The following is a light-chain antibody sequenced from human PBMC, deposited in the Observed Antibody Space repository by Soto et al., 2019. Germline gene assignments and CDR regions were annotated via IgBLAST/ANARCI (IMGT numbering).Light chain of an antibody. CDR2: EVS. J-gene: IGLJ1*01. V-gene: IGLV2-8*01. Sequence: QSALTQPPSASGSPGQSVTISCTGTSSDVGGYNYVSWYQQHPGKAPKLLIYEVSKRPSGVPDRFAGSKSSNTASLTVSGLQAEDEADYHCSSYAGYNNYVFGSGTKVTVL. CDR1: SSDVGGYNY. CDR3: SSYAGYNNYV.